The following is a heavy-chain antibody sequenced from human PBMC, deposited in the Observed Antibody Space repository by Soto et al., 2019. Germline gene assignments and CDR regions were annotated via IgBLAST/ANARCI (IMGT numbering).Heavy chain of an antibody. D-gene: IGHD3-9*01. Sequence: GGSLRLSCGASGFSFSNYAMSWVRQAPGKGLEWVSTISGNGGSTYYADSMKGRFTTSRDNSKKTLYLQMNSLRAEDTGVYYCARLVASETGYGMDVWGQGTTVTVSS. CDR3: ARLVASETGYGMDV. J-gene: IGHJ6*02. V-gene: IGHV3-23*01. CDR1: GFSFSNYA. CDR2: ISGNGGST.